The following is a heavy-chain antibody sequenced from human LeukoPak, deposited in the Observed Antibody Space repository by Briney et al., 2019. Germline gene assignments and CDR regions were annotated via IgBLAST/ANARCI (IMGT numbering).Heavy chain of an antibody. J-gene: IGHJ4*02. CDR3: ARDGRIQWELDY. D-gene: IGHD1-26*01. CDR2: ISSSAI. Sequence: GGSLRLSCTASGFTFSNYPMNWVRQAPGKGLEWVSYISSSAIYYADSVWGRFTISRDNAKNSLSLQMNSLRADDTAVYYCARDGRIQWELDYWGQGILVTVSS. V-gene: IGHV3-48*01. CDR1: GFTFSNYP.